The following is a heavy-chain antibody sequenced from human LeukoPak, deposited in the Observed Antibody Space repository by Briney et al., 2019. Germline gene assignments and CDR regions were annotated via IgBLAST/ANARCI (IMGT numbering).Heavy chain of an antibody. CDR1: GFTFSTYA. J-gene: IGHJ4*02. CDR2: ISLDGSNK. V-gene: IGHV3-30*18. CDR3: AKGHSTGWHFFDY. Sequence: PGGSLRLSCAPSGFTFSTYAMHWVRHAPGKGLEWVAVISLDGSNKLYADSVKGRFTISRENSKNTLYLQMNSLRGEDTALYYCAKGHSTGWHFFDYWGQGTLVTVSS. D-gene: IGHD6-19*01.